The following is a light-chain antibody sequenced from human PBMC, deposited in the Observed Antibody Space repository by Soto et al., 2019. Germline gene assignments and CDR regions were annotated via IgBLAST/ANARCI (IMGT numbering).Light chain of an antibody. Sequence: DVPMTQSPSSLSASVGDRVTMTCRPSQNISTYLNWYQQKPGKAPKLLIYAASSLHNAVPSSFSGSGSGTDFTLTISRLQPEDFATYYCQQSYSTPFTFGPGTKVDIK. CDR2: AAS. J-gene: IGKJ3*01. CDR1: QNISTY. V-gene: IGKV1-39*01. CDR3: QQSYSTPFT.